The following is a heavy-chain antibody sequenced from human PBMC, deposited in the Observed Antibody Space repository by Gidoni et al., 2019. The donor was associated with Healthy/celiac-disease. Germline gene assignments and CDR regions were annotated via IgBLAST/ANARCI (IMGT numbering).Heavy chain of an antibody. D-gene: IGHD3-3*01. CDR3: AKDDFWSGYYTGLWDY. CDR1: GFPFSSYG. CDR2: ISYDGSNK. Sequence: QVQLVESGGGVVQPGRSLRLSCAASGFPFSSYGMHWVRQAPGKGLEGVAVISYDGSNKYYADSVKGRLTISRDNSKNTLYLQMNSLRAEDTAVYYCAKDDFWSGYYTGLWDYWGQGTLVTVSS. V-gene: IGHV3-30*18. J-gene: IGHJ4*02.